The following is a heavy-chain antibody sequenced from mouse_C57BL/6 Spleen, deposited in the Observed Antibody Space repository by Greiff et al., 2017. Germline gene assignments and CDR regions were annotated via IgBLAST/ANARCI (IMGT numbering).Heavy chain of an antibody. CDR2: IDPEDGET. CDR1: GFNIKDYY. Sequence: EVQLQQSGAELVKPGASVKLSCTASGFNIKDYYMHWVKQRTEQGLEWIGRIDPEDGETKYAPKFPGKATITADTSSNTAYLQLSSLTSEDTAVYYCARVWGYLLAMDYWGQGTSVTVSS. CDR3: ARVWGYLLAMDY. V-gene: IGHV14-2*01. D-gene: IGHD2-2*01. J-gene: IGHJ4*01.